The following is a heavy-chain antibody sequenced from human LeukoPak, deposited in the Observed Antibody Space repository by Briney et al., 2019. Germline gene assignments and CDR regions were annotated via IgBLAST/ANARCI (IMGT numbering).Heavy chain of an antibody. Sequence: VKVSCKAXXXXFTSXYMHWVRQAPGQGLEWMGIINPSGGSTSYAQKFQGRVTMTRDTSTSTVYMELSSLRSEDTAVYYCARDPRITGTTIDYWGQGTLVTVSS. CDR2: INPSGGST. J-gene: IGHJ4*02. V-gene: IGHV1-46*01. D-gene: IGHD1-7*01. CDR3: ARDPRITGTTIDY. CDR1: XXXFTSXY.